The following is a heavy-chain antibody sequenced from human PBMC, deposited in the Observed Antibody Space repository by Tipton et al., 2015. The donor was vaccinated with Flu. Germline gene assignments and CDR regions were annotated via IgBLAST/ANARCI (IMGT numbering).Heavy chain of an antibody. CDR2: ISYDGRNK. Sequence: SLRLSCAASGFTFSNYGMHWLRQAAGKGLEWVSFISYDGRNKYYADSMRGRFTISRDNSKNTLYLQMHSLQTEDTAVYYCAREGCVVVSDIDAFDIWGQGTMVTVSS. J-gene: IGHJ3*02. V-gene: IGHV3-30*19. CDR1: GFTFSNYG. CDR3: AREGCVVVSDIDAFDI. D-gene: IGHD2-21*01.